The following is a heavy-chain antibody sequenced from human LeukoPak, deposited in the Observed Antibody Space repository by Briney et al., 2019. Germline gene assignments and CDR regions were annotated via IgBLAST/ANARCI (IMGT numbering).Heavy chain of an antibody. CDR2: IYSGGST. D-gene: IGHD6-13*01. Sequence: GGSLRLSCAASGFTVSSNYMSWVRQAPGKGLEWVSVIYSGGSTYYADSVKGRFTISRDNAKNSLYLQMNSLRAEDTAVYYCARAGYQLIAAAGMLWGQGTLVTVSS. CDR3: ARAGYQLIAAAGML. CDR1: GFTVSSNY. V-gene: IGHV3-53*01. J-gene: IGHJ1*01.